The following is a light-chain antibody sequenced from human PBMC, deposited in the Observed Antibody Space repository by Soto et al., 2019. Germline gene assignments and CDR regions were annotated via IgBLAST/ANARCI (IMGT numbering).Light chain of an antibody. V-gene: IGKV1-9*01. Sequence: IQLTQSPSSLSASVGDRVTITCRASQGISSYLAWYQQKPGKAPKLLIYAASTLKSGVPSRFSGSGSVTDFTLTISSLQPEDFATYYCQQLNSYPPGTFGQGTKLEIK. CDR2: AAS. CDR3: QQLNSYPPGT. J-gene: IGKJ2*02. CDR1: QGISSY.